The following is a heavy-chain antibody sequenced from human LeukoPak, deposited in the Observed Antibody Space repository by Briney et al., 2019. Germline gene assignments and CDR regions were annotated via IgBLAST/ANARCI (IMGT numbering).Heavy chain of an antibody. V-gene: IGHV3-48*01. CDR1: GFTFSSYS. J-gene: IGHJ4*02. Sequence: GGSLRLSCAASGFTFSSYSMNWVRQAPGKGLEWVSYISSSSSTIYYADSVKGRFTISRDNATNSLYLQMNSLRAADTAVYYCARGEDIVVVPAANYFDYWGQGTLVTVSS. D-gene: IGHD2-2*01. CDR3: ARGEDIVVVPAANYFDY. CDR2: ISSSSSTI.